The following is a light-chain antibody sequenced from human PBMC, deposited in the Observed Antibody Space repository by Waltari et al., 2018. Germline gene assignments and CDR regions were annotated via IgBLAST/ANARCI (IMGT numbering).Light chain of an antibody. CDR1: QSVLYSSNDMNY. Sequence: DIVMTQSPDSLAVSLGERATINCKSSQSVLYSSNDMNYLAWYQQKPGQPPKLLIYWASTRESGVPDRFSGSGSGTDFTLTINSLQAEDVAVYYCHQYYSIPRTFGQGTKVEIK. CDR2: WAS. V-gene: IGKV4-1*01. CDR3: HQYYSIPRT. J-gene: IGKJ1*01.